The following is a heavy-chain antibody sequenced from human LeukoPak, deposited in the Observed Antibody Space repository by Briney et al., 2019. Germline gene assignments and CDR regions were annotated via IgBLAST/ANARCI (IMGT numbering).Heavy chain of an antibody. CDR3: AKDVEDSNYRGLGQDGN. V-gene: IGHV3-23*01. CDR1: GFIFSSNY. Sequence: SGGSLRLSCAASGFIFSSNYMSWVRQAPGKGLEWVSAISGSGGSTYYADSVKGRFTISRDNSKNTLYLQMNSLRAEDTAVYYCAKDVEDSNYRGLGQDGNWGQGTLVTVSS. J-gene: IGHJ4*02. D-gene: IGHD4-11*01. CDR2: ISGSGGST.